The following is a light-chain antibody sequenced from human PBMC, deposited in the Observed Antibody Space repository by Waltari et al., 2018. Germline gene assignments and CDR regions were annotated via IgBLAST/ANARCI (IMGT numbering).Light chain of an antibody. CDR2: GAS. CDR1: QSISRY. Sequence: IMLTQSPGTLPLSPGERATLSCRASQSISRYLAWSQQKPGQAPRLLIYGASTRATGIPDRFSGSGSGTDFSLTISGLVPEDSAVYYCQHHFRLPATFGQGTKVEIK. J-gene: IGKJ1*01. V-gene: IGKV3-20*01. CDR3: QHHFRLPAT.